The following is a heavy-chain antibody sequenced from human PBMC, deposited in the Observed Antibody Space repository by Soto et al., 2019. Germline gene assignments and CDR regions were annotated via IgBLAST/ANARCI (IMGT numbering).Heavy chain of an antibody. CDR3: AKGGRKVGATTGTY. Sequence: ESVGGVVQPGRSLRLSCAASGFTFSSYGMHWVRQAPGKGLEWVAVISYDGSNKYYADSVKGRFTISRDNSKNTLYLQMNSLRAEDTAVYYCAKGGRKVGATTGTYWGQGTLVTVSS. CDR2: ISYDGSNK. J-gene: IGHJ4*02. V-gene: IGHV3-30*18. D-gene: IGHD1-26*01. CDR1: GFTFSSYG.